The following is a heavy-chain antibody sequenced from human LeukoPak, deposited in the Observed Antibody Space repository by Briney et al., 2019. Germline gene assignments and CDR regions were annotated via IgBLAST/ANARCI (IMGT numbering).Heavy chain of an antibody. V-gene: IGHV3-NL1*01. CDR1: GFTFSSYG. Sequence: PGGSLRLSCATSGFTFSSYGMHWVRQAPGKGLEWVSAISGSGGSTYYADSVKGRFTISRDNAKNSLYLQMNSLRAEDTAVYYCARVGTGITMVRGVIYYYYYMDVWGKGTTVTVSS. D-gene: IGHD3-10*01. CDR2: ISGSGGST. J-gene: IGHJ6*03. CDR3: ARVGTGITMVRGVIYYYYYMDV.